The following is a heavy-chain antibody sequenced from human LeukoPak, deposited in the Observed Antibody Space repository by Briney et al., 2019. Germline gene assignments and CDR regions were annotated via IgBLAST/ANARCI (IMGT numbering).Heavy chain of an antibody. CDR1: GFTFSTFA. D-gene: IGHD3-9*01. CDR2: IFPSGGEI. Sequence: PGGSLRLSCAASGFTFSTFAMIWVRQPPGKGLEWVSSIFPSGGEIHYADSVRGRFTISRDNSKSTLSLQMNSLRAEDTAVYYCARGGALRYFDWFDYWGQGTLVTVSS. V-gene: IGHV3-23*01. CDR3: ARGGALRYFDWFDY. J-gene: IGHJ4*02.